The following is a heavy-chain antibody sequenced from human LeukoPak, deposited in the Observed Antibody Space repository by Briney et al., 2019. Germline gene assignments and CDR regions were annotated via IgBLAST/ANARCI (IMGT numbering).Heavy chain of an antibody. V-gene: IGHV1-2*02. Sequence: GASVKVSCKASGYAFTGYYMHWVRQAPGQGLEWMGWINPNSGGTNYAQKFQGRVTMTRDTSISTAYMELSRLRSDDTAVYYCAREEPSIAVALTPANWFDPWGQGTLVTVSS. J-gene: IGHJ5*02. D-gene: IGHD6-19*01. CDR1: GYAFTGYY. CDR2: INPNSGGT. CDR3: AREEPSIAVALTPANWFDP.